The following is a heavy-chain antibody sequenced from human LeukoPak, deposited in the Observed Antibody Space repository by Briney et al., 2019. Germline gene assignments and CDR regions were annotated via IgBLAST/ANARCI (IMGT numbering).Heavy chain of an antibody. D-gene: IGHD2-2*01. CDR2: IGPDGSQK. Sequence: PGTSLRLSCAASGFTFTWHGFHWVRQAPGKGLEWVAVIGPDGSQKCYADSVKGRFAISRDNSRNTLYLQKDSLRSEDTAVYYCIVVLVPAAFWHFDVWGRGTLVTVSS. V-gene: IGHV3-33*01. CDR1: GFTFTWHG. J-gene: IGHJ2*01. CDR3: IVVLVPAAFWHFDV.